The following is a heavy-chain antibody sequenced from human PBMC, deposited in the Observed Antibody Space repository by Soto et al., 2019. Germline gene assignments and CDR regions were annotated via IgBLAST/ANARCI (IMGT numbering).Heavy chain of an antibody. Sequence: APVKVSCQASGYTFTSYDINWVRRATGQGLEWMGWMNPNSGNTGYAQKFQGRVTMTRNTSISKAYMELSSLRSEDTAVYYCARGRVSSGWYNYWGQGTLVTVSS. CDR2: MNPNSGNT. V-gene: IGHV1-8*01. CDR1: GYTFTSYD. CDR3: ARGRVSSGWYNY. D-gene: IGHD6-19*01. J-gene: IGHJ4*02.